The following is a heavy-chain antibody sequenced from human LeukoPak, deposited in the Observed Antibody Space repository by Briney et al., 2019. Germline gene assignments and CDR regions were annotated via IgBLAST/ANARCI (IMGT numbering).Heavy chain of an antibody. CDR2: VKENGTTK. V-gene: IGHV3-7*01. D-gene: IGHD2-15*01. CDR3: VSQEVVPH. J-gene: IGHJ4*02. Sequence: GGSLRLSCAASGFSFTNYWMSWVRQAPGKGLEWVANVKENGTTKQYVDSVKGRFTISRDNAKNSLYLQMDSLRAEDTAVYYCVSQEVVPHWGQGTLVSVSS. CDR1: GFSFTNYW.